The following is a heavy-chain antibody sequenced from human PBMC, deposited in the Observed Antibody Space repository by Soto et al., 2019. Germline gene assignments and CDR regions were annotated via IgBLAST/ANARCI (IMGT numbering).Heavy chain of an antibody. V-gene: IGHV1-69*01. CDR2: IIPIFGTA. Sequence: QVQLVQSGAEVKKPGSSVKVSCKASGGTFSSYAISWVRQAPGQGLEWMGGIIPIFGTANYAQKFQGRVTITADESTSTAYMELSSLRSEDTAVYYCARDGDPIVDTAIGSWFDPWGQGTLVTVSS. D-gene: IGHD5-18*01. CDR3: ARDGDPIVDTAIGSWFDP. CDR1: GGTFSSYA. J-gene: IGHJ5*02.